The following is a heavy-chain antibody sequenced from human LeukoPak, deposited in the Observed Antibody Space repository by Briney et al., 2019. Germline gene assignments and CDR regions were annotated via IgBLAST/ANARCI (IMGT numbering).Heavy chain of an antibody. CDR1: GGSISGYY. D-gene: IGHD4-17*01. V-gene: IGHV4-59*01. CDR2: VFYSGST. Sequence: SETLSLTCTVSGGSISGYYWNWIRQTPGKGLEWIGYVFYSGSTNYSPSLKSRVTISVDTSKNQFSLKLSSVTAADTAVYYCARDPNGDYIGAFDFWGQGTMVTVSS. J-gene: IGHJ3*01. CDR3: ARDPNGDYIGAFDF.